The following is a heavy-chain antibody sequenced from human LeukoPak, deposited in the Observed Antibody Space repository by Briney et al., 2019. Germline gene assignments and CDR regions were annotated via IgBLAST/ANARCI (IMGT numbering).Heavy chain of an antibody. CDR2: ISGSGGST. CDR1: GFTFSSYA. V-gene: IGHV3-23*01. Sequence: GGSLRLSCAASGFTFSSYAMSWVRQAPGKGLEWVSAISGSGGSTYYADSVKGRFTISRDNSKNTLYLQMNSLRAEDTAVYYCARDLYCGGDCDWFDPWGQGTLVTVSP. D-gene: IGHD2-21*02. J-gene: IGHJ5*02. CDR3: ARDLYCGGDCDWFDP.